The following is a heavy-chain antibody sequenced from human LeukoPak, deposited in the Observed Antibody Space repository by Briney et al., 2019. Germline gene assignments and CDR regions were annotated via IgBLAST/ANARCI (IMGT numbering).Heavy chain of an antibody. CDR3: ARGLMVRGIGYYFDY. CDR2: INHSGST. D-gene: IGHD3-10*01. J-gene: IGHJ4*02. CDR1: GGSFSGYY. Sequence: SETLSLTCAVYGGSFSGYYWSWIRQPPGKGPEWIGEINHSGSTNYNPSLKSRVTISVDTSKNQFSLKLSSVTAADTAVYYCARGLMVRGIGYYFDYWGQGTLVTVSS. V-gene: IGHV4-34*01.